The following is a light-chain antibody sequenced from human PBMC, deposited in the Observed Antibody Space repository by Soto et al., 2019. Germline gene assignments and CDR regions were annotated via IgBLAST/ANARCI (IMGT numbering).Light chain of an antibody. CDR1: SSNIGAGYD. Sequence: QSVLTQPPSVSGAPGQRVTLSCTGSSSNIGAGYDVHWYQQLPGTAPKLLIYGNSNRPSGVPDRFSGSKSGTSASLAITGLQAEDEADYYCQCYDSSLSGSVFGGGTKLTVL. V-gene: IGLV1-40*01. CDR3: QCYDSSLSGSV. J-gene: IGLJ2*01. CDR2: GNS.